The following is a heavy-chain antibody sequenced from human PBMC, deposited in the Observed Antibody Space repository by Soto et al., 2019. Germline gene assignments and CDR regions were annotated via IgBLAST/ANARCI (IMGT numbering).Heavy chain of an antibody. CDR3: ARDSSDWVLYGGSDY. D-gene: IGHD3-9*01. J-gene: IGHJ4*02. CDR2: IKQDGSEK. V-gene: IGHV3-7*01. CDR1: GVTFSSYW. Sequence: EVQLVESGGGLVQPGGSLRLSCAASGVTFSSYWMSWVRQAPGKGLEWVADIKQDGSEKYYMVSVNSRITISRDNAKNSLYLQMNSLRAGDTAVYYGARDSSDWVLYGGSDYWGQGTLVTVSS.